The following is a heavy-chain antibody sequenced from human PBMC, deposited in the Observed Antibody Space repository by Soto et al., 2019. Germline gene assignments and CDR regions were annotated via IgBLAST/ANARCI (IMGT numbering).Heavy chain of an antibody. CDR3: TTVGTMVKRPDY. V-gene: IGHV3-15*07. J-gene: IGHJ4*02. D-gene: IGHD1-1*01. CDR2: FRSKTDGGTI. Sequence: EVQLVESGGGLVKPGGSLRLSCAASGLTFNNAWLNWVRQAPGKGLEWVGRFRSKTDGGTIDYAAPVKGRFTISRNDSRNTLSREMNNLTTEDTAVYYCTTVGTMVKRPDYWGQGALVTVSS. CDR1: GLTFNNAW.